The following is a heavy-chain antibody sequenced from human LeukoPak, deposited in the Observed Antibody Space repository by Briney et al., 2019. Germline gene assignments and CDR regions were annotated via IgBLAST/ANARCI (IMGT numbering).Heavy chain of an antibody. CDR1: GGSISSSGYY. V-gene: IGHV4-39*02. J-gene: IGHJ6*03. Sequence: PPETLSLTCTVSGGSISSSGYYWGWIRQPPGKGLEWIGSMYYSGSTYYNPSLMSRVTISADTPKNQFSLKLSSVTAADTAVYYCAREDVLLWFGELQGAYMDVWGKGTTVTVSS. CDR2: MYYSGST. CDR3: AREDVLLWFGELQGAYMDV. D-gene: IGHD3-10*01.